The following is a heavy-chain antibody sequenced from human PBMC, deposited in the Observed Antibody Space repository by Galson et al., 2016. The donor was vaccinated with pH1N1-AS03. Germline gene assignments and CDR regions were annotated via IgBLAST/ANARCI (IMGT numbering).Heavy chain of an antibody. CDR3: VSQIMSGPRIGVVYYGMDL. D-gene: IGHD5/OR15-5a*01. J-gene: IGHJ6*02. CDR2: VYYSGTT. Sequence: SETLSLTCSVSGGSMRSSNYYWGWIRQPPGKALEWIGTVYYSGTTYVNPSLESRATMSVDTSNNQFSLRMSSVTAADSAVYYCVSQIMSGPRIGVVYYGMDLWGQGTSVTISS. V-gene: IGHV4-39*01. CDR1: GGSMRSSNYY.